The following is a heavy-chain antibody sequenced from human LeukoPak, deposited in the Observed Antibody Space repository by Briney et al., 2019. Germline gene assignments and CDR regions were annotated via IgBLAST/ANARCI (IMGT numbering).Heavy chain of an antibody. V-gene: IGHV3-23*01. CDR1: GFTFSSYA. CDR3: AKSVAFRGSSSHFDY. CDR2: ISGSGGST. Sequence: PGGSLRLSCAASGFTFSSYAMSWVRQAPGKGLEWVSAISGSGGSTYYADSVKGRFTISRDNSKNTLYLQMNSLRAEDTAVYYCAKSVAFRGSSSHFDYWGQGTLVTVSS. J-gene: IGHJ4*02. D-gene: IGHD1-26*01.